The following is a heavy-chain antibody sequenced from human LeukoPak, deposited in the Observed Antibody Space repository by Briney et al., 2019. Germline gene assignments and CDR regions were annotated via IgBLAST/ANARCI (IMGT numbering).Heavy chain of an antibody. CDR1: GGSISSYY. V-gene: IGHV4-59*01. CDR2: IYYSGGT. J-gene: IGHJ5*02. Sequence: SETLSLTCTVSGGSISSYYWSWIRQPPGKGLEWIGYIYYSGGTNYNPSLKSRVTISVDTSKNQFSLKLSSVTAADTAVYYCARDLTSWGQGTPVTVSS. D-gene: IGHD1-14*01. CDR3: ARDLTS.